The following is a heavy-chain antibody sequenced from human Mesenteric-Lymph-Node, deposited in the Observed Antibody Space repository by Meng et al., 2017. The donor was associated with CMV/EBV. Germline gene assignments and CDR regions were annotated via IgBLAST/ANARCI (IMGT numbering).Heavy chain of an antibody. J-gene: IGHJ4*02. CDR2: INHSGST. Sequence: GSLRLSCAVYGGSFSGYYWSWIRQPPGKGLEWIGEINHSGSTNYNPSLKSRVTISVDTSKNQFSLKLSSVTAADTAVYYCARGVPFLGFTDTWYRTTMYYFDYWGQGTLVTVSS. CDR3: ARGVPFLGFTDTWYRTTMYYFDY. D-gene: IGHD1-26*01. V-gene: IGHV4-34*01. CDR1: GGSFSGYY.